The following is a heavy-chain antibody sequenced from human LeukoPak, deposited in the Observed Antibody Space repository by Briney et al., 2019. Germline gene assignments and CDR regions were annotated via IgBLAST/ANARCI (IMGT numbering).Heavy chain of an antibody. J-gene: IGHJ5*02. CDR3: AKVSPTTLYDSRGWFDP. D-gene: IGHD3-3*01. Sequence: GGSLRLSCAASGFTFSSHGTNWVRQAPGKGLEWVSGISPNGVITYYAASVKGRFTISRDNSKNTLYLQMNSLRAEDTAVYHCAKVSPTTLYDSRGWFDPWGQGTLVTVSS. V-gene: IGHV3-23*01. CDR1: GFTFSSHG. CDR2: ISPNGVIT.